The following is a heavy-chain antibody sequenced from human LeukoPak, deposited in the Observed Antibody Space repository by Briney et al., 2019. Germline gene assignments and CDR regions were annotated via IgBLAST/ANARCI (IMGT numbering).Heavy chain of an antibody. CDR2: INPSGGST. V-gene: IGHV1-46*01. Sequence: GASVKVSCKASGYTFTSYYMHWVRQAPGQGLEWMGIINPSGGSTSYAQKFQGRVTMTRDTSTSTVYMELSSLRSEDTAVYYCARNAYDFWSGYDYYYIDYWGQGTLVTVSS. D-gene: IGHD3-3*01. J-gene: IGHJ4*02. CDR3: ARNAYDFWSGYDYYYIDY. CDR1: GYTFTSYY.